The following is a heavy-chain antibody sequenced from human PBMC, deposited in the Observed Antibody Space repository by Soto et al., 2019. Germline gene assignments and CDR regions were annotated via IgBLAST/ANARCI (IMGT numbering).Heavy chain of an antibody. D-gene: IGHD6-19*01. CDR1: GFTFSSYA. CDR2: ISGSGDST. J-gene: IGHJ4*02. CDR3: ARRTSGWYLDY. V-gene: IGHV3-23*01. Sequence: EVQLLESGGGLVQPGGSLRLSSAASGFTFSSYAMSWVRQAPGKRLEWVSVISGSGDSTYYADSVKGRFTISRDNSENPLYLRMNSLRAADTAVYYCARRTSGWYLDYWGQGTVVTVSS.